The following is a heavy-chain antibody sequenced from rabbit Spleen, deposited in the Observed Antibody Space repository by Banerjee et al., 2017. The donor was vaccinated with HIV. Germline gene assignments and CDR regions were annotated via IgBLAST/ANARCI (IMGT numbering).Heavy chain of an antibody. J-gene: IGHJ6*01. CDR2: IDTGSSGFT. CDR1: GFSFSGNSY. Sequence: QEQLVESGGDLVKPGASLTLTCTASGFSFSGNSYMCWVRQAPGKGLEWIACIDTGSSGFTYFASWAKGRFTISKASSTTVTLQMTSLTAADTATYFCARDTSSSFSSYGMDLWGPGTLVTVS. V-gene: IGHV1S45*01. D-gene: IGHD1-1*01. CDR3: ARDTSSSFSSYGMDL.